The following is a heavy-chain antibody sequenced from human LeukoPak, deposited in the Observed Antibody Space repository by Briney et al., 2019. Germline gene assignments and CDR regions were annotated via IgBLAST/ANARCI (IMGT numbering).Heavy chain of an antibody. CDR3: AKGIYYDSSGYHPDNNAFDI. CDR2: ISGSGGST. D-gene: IGHD3-22*01. CDR1: GFTFSSYA. Sequence: GGSLRLSCAASGFTFSSYAMSWVRQAPGKGLEWVSAISGSGGSTYYADSVKGRFTISRDNSKNTLYLQMNSLRAEDTAVYYCAKGIYYDSSGYHPDNNAFDIWGQGTMVTVSS. V-gene: IGHV3-23*01. J-gene: IGHJ3*02.